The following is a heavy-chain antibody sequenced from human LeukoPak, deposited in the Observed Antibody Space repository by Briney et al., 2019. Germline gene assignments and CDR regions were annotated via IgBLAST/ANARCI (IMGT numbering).Heavy chain of an antibody. J-gene: IGHJ6*03. Sequence: GGPLRLSCAASGFTFSSYSMNWVRQAPGKGLEWVSYISSSSSTIYYADSVKGRFTISRDNAKNSLYLQMNSLRAEDTAVYYCARDLKYYYYYMDVWGKGTTVTVSS. CDR2: ISSSSSTI. V-gene: IGHV3-48*04. CDR3: ARDLKYYYYYMDV. CDR1: GFTFSSYS.